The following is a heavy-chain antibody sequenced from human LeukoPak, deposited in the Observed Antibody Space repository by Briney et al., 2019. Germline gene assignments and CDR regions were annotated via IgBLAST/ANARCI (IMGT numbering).Heavy chain of an antibody. J-gene: IGHJ4*02. D-gene: IGHD6-6*01. CDR1: GDRVSSNSAA. V-gene: IGHV6-1*01. CDR3: AMGAIAARPFDY. CDR2: TYYRSKWYN. Sequence: SQTLSLTCAISGDRVSSNSAAWNWIRQSPSRGREWLGRTYYRSKWYNDYAVSVKSRITINPDTSKNQFSLQLNSVTPEDTAVYYCAMGAIAARPFDYWGQGTLVTVSS.